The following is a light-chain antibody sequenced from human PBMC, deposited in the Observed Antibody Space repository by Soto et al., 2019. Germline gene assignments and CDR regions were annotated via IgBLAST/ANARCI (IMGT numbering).Light chain of an antibody. J-gene: IGKJ2*01. CDR2: DAS. Sequence: EIVMTQSPATLSVSPGARATLSCRASQSVSSNLAWYQQKPGQAPRLLIYDASTRATGIPARFSGSGSGTEFTPNISSLQSEDGALFYCQQHNNWPPYTCGQGTELDIK. CDR1: QSVSSN. CDR3: QQHNNWPPYT. V-gene: IGKV3-15*01.